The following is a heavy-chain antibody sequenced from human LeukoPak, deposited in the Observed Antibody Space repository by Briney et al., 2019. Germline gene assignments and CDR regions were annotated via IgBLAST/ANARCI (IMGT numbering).Heavy chain of an antibody. CDR1: GYTLTELS. Sequence: ASVKVSCKVSGYTLTELSMHWVRQAPGKGLEVMGGFDPEDGETIYAQKFQGRVTMTEDTYTDTAYMELSSLRYEDTAVYYCATDDGARPFYFDYWGQGTLVTVSS. D-gene: IGHD4/OR15-4a*01. CDR3: ATDDGARPFYFDY. CDR2: FDPEDGET. V-gene: IGHV1-24*01. J-gene: IGHJ4*02.